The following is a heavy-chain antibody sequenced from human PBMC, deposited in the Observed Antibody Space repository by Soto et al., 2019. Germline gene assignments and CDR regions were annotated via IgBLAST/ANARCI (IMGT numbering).Heavy chain of an antibody. V-gene: IGHV1-2*02. CDR3: ARDRPFDY. CDR1: GYTFTAYY. CDR2: INPHSGDT. Sequence: ASVKVSCKASGYTFTAYYMHWVRQAPGQGLEWMGWINPHSGDTNYAQKFQGRVTMTRDTSISTAYMELSRLRSDDTAVFYCARDRPFDYWGQGTLVTVSS. J-gene: IGHJ4*02.